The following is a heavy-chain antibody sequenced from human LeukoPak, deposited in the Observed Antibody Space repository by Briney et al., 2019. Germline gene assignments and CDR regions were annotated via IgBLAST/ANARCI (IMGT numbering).Heavy chain of an antibody. Sequence: SETLSLTCAVYGGSFSGYYWSWIRQPPGKGLEWIGEINHSGSTNYNPSLKSRVTISVDTSKNQFSLKLSSVTAADTAVYYCARESNDYIWGSYRYTNWFDPWGQGTLVTVSS. CDR3: ARESNDYIWGSYRYTNWFDP. CDR2: INHSGST. CDR1: GGSFSGYY. J-gene: IGHJ5*02. V-gene: IGHV4-34*01. D-gene: IGHD3-16*02.